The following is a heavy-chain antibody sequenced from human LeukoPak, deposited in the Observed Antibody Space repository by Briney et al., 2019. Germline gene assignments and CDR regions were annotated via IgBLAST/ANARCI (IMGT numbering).Heavy chain of an antibody. CDR3: ATSPLATQWLRCHY. D-gene: IGHD5-12*01. V-gene: IGHV1-24*01. CDR1: GYTLTELS. J-gene: IGHJ4*02. Sequence: ASVKVSCKVSGYTLTELSMHWVRQARGKGLEGMGGFDPEDGETIYAQKFEGRVTMTEDTPTDTAYMELSSLISEDTAVYYCATSPLATQWLRCHYWGQGTLVTVSS. CDR2: FDPEDGET.